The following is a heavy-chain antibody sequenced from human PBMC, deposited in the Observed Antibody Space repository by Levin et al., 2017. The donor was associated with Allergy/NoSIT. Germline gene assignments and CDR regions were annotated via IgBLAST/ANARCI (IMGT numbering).Heavy chain of an antibody. CDR1: GYTLTELS. J-gene: IGHJ5*02. CDR2: FDPEDGET. CDR3: ATVIRRFLEWPYSPSWFDP. V-gene: IGHV1-24*01. Sequence: ASVKVSCKVSGYTLTELSMHWVRQAPGKGLEWMGGFDPEDGETIYAQKFQGRVTMTEDTSTDTAYMELSSLRSEDTAVYYCATVIRRFLEWPYSPSWFDPWGQGTLVTVSS. D-gene: IGHD3-3*01.